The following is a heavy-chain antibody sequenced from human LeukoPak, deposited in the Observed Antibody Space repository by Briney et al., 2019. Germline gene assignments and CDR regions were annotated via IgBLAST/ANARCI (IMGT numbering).Heavy chain of an antibody. CDR3: ATDVAPGSGWCIFDY. D-gene: IGHD6-19*01. Sequence: GGSLRLSCAASGFTFSSYGMNWVRQAPGKGLEWVSGISGSGGSTYYADSVKGRFTISRDNSKNTLYLQMNSLRAEDTAVYYCATDVAPGSGWCIFDYWGQGTLVTVSS. J-gene: IGHJ4*02. V-gene: IGHV3-23*01. CDR2: ISGSGGST. CDR1: GFTFSSYG.